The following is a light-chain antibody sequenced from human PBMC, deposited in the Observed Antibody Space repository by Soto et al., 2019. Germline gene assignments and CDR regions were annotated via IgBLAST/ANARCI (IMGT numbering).Light chain of an antibody. CDR1: SSNIGSFT. CDR2: NNN. Sequence: QAVVTQPPSSSGTPGQRVTISCSGGSSNIGSFTVNWYQQLPGTAPKLLIYNNNQRPSGVPDRFSGSKSGTSASLAISGLQSEDEAAYYCAAWDDSLNYVFGPGTKLTVL. V-gene: IGLV1-44*01. J-gene: IGLJ1*01. CDR3: AAWDDSLNYV.